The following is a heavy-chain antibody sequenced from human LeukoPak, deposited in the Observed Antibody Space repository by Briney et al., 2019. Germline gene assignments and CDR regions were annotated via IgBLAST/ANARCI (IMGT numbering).Heavy chain of an antibody. CDR2: IHYTGST. CDR3: ARSRIAVAPADF. CDR1: GGSIGSFY. V-gene: IGHV4-59*12. Sequence: SETLSLTCTVSGGSIGSFYWSWIRQPPGKGLEWIGYIHYTGSTNYNPSLKSRVTISVDTSKNQFSLNLSSVTAADTAIYYCARSRIAVAPADFWGQGILVTVSS. J-gene: IGHJ4*02. D-gene: IGHD6-19*01.